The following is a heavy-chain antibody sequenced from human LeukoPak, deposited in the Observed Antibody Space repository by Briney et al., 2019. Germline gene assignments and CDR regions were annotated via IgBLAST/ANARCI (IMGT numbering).Heavy chain of an antibody. CDR3: ARGRGGAMVDY. CDR2: IYYSGST. Sequence: SETLSLTCTVSGGSISSSSYYWGWIRQPPGKGLEWIGSIYYSGSTYYNPSLKSRVTISVDTSKNQFSLKLSSVTAADTAVYYCARGRGGAMVDYWGQGTLVTVSS. D-gene: IGHD3-16*01. V-gene: IGHV4-39*07. CDR1: GGSISSSSYY. J-gene: IGHJ4*02.